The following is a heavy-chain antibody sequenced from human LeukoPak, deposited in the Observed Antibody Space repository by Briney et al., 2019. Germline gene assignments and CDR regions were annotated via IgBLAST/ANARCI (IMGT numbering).Heavy chain of an antibody. J-gene: IGHJ4*02. CDR2: ISYDGSSK. CDR3: ARGGGGFDLWYHFDY. D-gene: IGHD5-12*01. CDR1: GFNFTIYG. Sequence: LPGGSLRLSCAASGFNFTIYGMHRIRQAPGKGLEWLAVISYDGSSKYYADSVKGRFTISRDNSKNTVYLQMSSLRPEDTAVYYCARGGGGFDLWYHFDYWGQGTLATVSS. V-gene: IGHV3-30*04.